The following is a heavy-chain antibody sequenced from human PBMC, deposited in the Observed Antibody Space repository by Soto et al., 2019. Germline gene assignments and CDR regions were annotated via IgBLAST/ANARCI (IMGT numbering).Heavy chain of an antibody. D-gene: IGHD6-6*01. J-gene: IGHJ5*02. V-gene: IGHV3-30-3*01. CDR2: ISYDGSNK. CDR3: ARLFLEYSSSSAWFDP. CDR1: GFTFSSYA. Sequence: GSLRLSCAASGFTFSSYAMHWVRQAPGKGLEWVAVISYDGSNKYYADSVKGRFTISRDNSKNTLYLQMNSLRAEDTAVYYCARLFLEYSSSSAWFDPWGQGTLVTVSS.